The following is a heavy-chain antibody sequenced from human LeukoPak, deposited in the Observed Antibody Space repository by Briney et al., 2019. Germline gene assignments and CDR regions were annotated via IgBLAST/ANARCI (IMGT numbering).Heavy chain of an antibody. V-gene: IGHV4-34*01. CDR1: GGSFSGYY. J-gene: IGHJ4*02. Sequence: PSETLSLTCAVYGGSFSGYYWSWIRQPPGKGLEWIGEINHSGSTNYNPSLKSRVTISVDTSKNQFSLKLSSVTAADTAVYYCARHRPNMVRGTRGSNDYWGQGTLVTVSS. CDR2: INHSGST. D-gene: IGHD3-10*01. CDR3: ARHRPNMVRGTRGSNDY.